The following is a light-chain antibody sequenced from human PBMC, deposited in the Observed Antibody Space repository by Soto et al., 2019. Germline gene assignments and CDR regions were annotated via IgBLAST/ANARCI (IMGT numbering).Light chain of an antibody. CDR2: EVS. CDR3: SSHAGSINVA. CDR1: SSDVGGYNY. V-gene: IGLV2-8*01. J-gene: IGLJ2*01. Sequence: QSVLTQPPSASGSPGQSVTISCTGTSSDVGGYNYVSWYQQHPGKAPKLIIYEVSKRPSGVPDRFSASKSGNTASLTVSVLQAEDEADYYCSSHAGSINVAFGGGTKVTVL.